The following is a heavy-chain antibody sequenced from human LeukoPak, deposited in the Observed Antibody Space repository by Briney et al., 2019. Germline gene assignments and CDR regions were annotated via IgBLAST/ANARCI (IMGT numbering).Heavy chain of an antibody. Sequence: PGGSLGLSCAASGFTFSSHAMSWVRQAPGKGLEWVSLIRGSSDVIEYADSVRGRFTISRDNSKNTVSLQLNNLRAEDTALYYCAKGQSASSTFDCWGQGTLVTVSS. J-gene: IGHJ4*02. V-gene: IGHV3-23*01. CDR1: GFTFSSHA. CDR2: IRGSSDVI. CDR3: AKGQSASSTFDC.